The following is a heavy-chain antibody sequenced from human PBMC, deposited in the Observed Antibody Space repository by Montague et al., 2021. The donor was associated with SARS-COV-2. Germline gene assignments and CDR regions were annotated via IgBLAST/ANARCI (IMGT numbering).Heavy chain of an antibody. CDR3: ARGVYNRVIFVVSPRYYFDY. CDR2: IYLSGST. J-gene: IGHJ4*02. V-gene: IGHV4-59*12. D-gene: IGHD3-9*01. Sequence: SETLSLTCTVSGDSMTDSYWSWIRQPPGKGLEYIGYIYLSGSTNYNPSLKSRLTISVDTSKNQFSLKLTSVTAADTATYYCARGVYNRVIFVVSPRYYFDYWGQGNMVAVSA. CDR1: GDSMTDSY.